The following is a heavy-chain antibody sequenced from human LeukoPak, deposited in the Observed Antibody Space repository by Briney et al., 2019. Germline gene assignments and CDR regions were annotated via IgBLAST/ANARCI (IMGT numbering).Heavy chain of an antibody. D-gene: IGHD3-22*01. V-gene: IGHV3-21*01. CDR1: GFTFTSYS. Sequence: PGGSLRLSCAASGFTFTSYSMNWVRQAPGKGLEWVSSISSSSSYIYYADSVKGRFTISRDNAKNSLYLQMNSLRAEDTAVYYCAREDSSGYYFGGGAFDIWGQGTMVTVSS. J-gene: IGHJ3*02. CDR3: AREDSSGYYFGGGAFDI. CDR2: ISSSSSYI.